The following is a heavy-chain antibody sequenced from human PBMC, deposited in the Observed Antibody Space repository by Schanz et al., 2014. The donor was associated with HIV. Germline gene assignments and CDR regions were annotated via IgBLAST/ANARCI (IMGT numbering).Heavy chain of an antibody. V-gene: IGHV3-48*01. CDR2: ISSGSTTI. CDR1: GFTFSKYS. D-gene: IGHD3-16*01. J-gene: IGHJ6*02. CDR3: AKDAGGAMDV. Sequence: EMKLVESGGGLAQPGGSLTLSCVASGFTFSKYSMNWVRQAPGKGLEWVSYISSGSTTIHYADSVMGRFTISRDNAKNSMYLQMSSLRADDTAVYYCAKDAGGAMDVWGQGTTVTVSS.